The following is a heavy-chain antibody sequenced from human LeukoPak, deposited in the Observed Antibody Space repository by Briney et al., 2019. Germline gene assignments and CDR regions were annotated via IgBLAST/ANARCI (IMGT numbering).Heavy chain of an antibody. Sequence: ASVKVSCKASGYTFTSYYMHWVRQAPGQGIEWMGIINPSGGSTSYAQKLQGRVTMNRDTSTSTVYMELSSLRSEDTAVYYCARDPVTIFGVNYYMDVWGKGTTVTVSS. CDR1: GYTFTSYY. J-gene: IGHJ6*03. V-gene: IGHV1-46*04. CDR3: ARDPVTIFGVNYYMDV. CDR2: INPSGGST. D-gene: IGHD3-3*01.